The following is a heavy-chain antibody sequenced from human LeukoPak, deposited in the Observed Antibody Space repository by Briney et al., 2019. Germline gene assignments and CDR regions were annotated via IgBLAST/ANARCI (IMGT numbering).Heavy chain of an antibody. D-gene: IGHD4-17*01. CDR1: GFTVSSNY. CDR3: ARDRGTTVTYYYYYYGMDV. J-gene: IGHJ6*02. Sequence: GGSLRLSCAASGFTVSSNYMSWVRQAPGKGLEWVSAISGSGGSTYYADSVKGRFTISRDNSKNTLYLQMNSLRAEDTAVYYCARDRGTTVTYYYYYYGMDVWGQGTTVTVSS. V-gene: IGHV3-23*01. CDR2: ISGSGGST.